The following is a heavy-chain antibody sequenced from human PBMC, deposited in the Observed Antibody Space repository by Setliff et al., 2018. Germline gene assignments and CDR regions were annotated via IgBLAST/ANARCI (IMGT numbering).Heavy chain of an antibody. CDR2: ISSSSSTI. J-gene: IGHJ4*02. CDR1: GFTFSSYS. V-gene: IGHV3-48*01. CDR3: ARTTGYRLEGDFDY. Sequence: GGSLRLSCAASGFTFSSYSMNWVRQAPGKELEWVSYISSSSSTIYYADSVKGRFTISRDNAKNSLYLQMNSLRAEDTAIYYCARTTGYRLEGDFDYWGQGTLVTVSS. D-gene: IGHD3-16*01.